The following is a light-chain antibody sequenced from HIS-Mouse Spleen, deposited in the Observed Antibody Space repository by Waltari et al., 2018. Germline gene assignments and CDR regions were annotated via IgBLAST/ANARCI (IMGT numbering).Light chain of an antibody. Sequence: NFMLTQPHSVSESPGKTVTISCTRSSGSIASNYGQWYQQRPGSSPTTVFYEDNQRPSGVPVRFSGSIDSSSNSASLTISGLKTEDEADYYCQSYDSSNWVFGGGTKLTVL. J-gene: IGLJ3*02. CDR3: QSYDSSNWV. CDR2: EDN. V-gene: IGLV6-57*01. CDR1: SGSIASNY.